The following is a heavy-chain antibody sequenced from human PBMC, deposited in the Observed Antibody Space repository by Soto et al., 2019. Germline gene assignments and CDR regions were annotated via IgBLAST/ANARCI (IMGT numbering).Heavy chain of an antibody. V-gene: IGHV1-69*01. CDR3: PRYGSLCHLRKRGTFDI. J-gene: IGHJ3*02. D-gene: IGHD2-21*01. CDR2: IIQLFGTA. CDR1: GGTFSSYA. Sequence: QVQLVQSGAEVKKPGSSVKVSCKASGGTFSSYAISWVRQAPGQGREWSGGIIQLFGTAKYEQKFQGRVTITAYESMRPADKELSNLRYNDKPVKCSPRYGSLCHLRKRGTFDIWVQGTLVSLS.